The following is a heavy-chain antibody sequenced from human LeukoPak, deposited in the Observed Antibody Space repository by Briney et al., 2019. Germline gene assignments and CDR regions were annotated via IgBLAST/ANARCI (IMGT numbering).Heavy chain of an antibody. V-gene: IGHV4-59*12. CDR3: ARESGYPNWFDP. Sequence: PSETLSLTCTVSGGSISGYYWSWIRQPPGKGLEWIGYIYYSGSTYYNPSLKSRVTISVDTSKNQFSLKLSSVTAADTAVYYCARESGYPNWFDPWGQGTLVTVSS. J-gene: IGHJ5*02. CDR1: GGSISGYY. CDR2: IYYSGST. D-gene: IGHD3-16*02.